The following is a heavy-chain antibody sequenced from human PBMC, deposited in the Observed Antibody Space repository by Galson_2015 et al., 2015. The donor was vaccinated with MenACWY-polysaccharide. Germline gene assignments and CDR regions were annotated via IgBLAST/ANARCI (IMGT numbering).Heavy chain of an antibody. J-gene: IGHJ4*02. CDR1: GFSLNSYW. CDR3: ARGAYYFDS. V-gene: IGHV3-74*01. CDR2: INSDGSST. Sequence: SLRLSCAASGFSLNSYWMHWVRQAPGKGLVWFSRINSDGSSTAYAGSVKGRFTISRDNAKNTLYLQMNSLRVEDTAVYYCARGAYYFDSWGQGTLITVSS.